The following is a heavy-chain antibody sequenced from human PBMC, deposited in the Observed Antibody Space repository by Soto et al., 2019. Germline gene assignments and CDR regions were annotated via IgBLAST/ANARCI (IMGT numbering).Heavy chain of an antibody. CDR1: GGSFTGYY. CDR2: INHSGST. Sequence: SETLSLTCAVYGGSFTGYYWCWIRQPPGKGLEWIGEINHSGSTNYNPSLKSLVTISVDTSKIQLSLELSSVTAADTAVYYCARVRVGEQWLVDYWGQGTLVTVSS. CDR3: ARVRVGEQWLVDY. V-gene: IGHV4-34*01. J-gene: IGHJ4*02. D-gene: IGHD6-19*01.